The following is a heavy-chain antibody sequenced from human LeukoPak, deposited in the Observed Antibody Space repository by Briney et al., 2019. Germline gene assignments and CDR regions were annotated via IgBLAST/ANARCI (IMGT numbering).Heavy chain of an antibody. D-gene: IGHD3-10*01. CDR1: GFTFDDYA. CDR3: AKDQRGWFGELLPFFDY. J-gene: IGHJ4*02. V-gene: IGHV3-9*01. CDR2: ISWNSGSI. Sequence: GGSLRLSCAASGFTFDDYAMHWVRQAPGKGLEWVSGISWNSGSIGYADSVKGRFTISRDNAKNSLYLQMNSLRAEDTALYYCAKDQRGWFGELLPFFDYWGQGTLVTVSS.